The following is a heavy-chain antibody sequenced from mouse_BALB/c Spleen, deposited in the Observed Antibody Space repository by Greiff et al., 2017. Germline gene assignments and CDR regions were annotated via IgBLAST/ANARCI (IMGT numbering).Heavy chain of an antibody. V-gene: IGHV1-82*01. CDR2: IYPGDGDT. J-gene: IGHJ3*01. D-gene: IGHD4-1*01. Sequence: VQLQQSGPELVKPGASVKISCKASGYAFSSSWMNWVKQRPGQGLEWIGRIYPGDGDTNYNGKFKGKATLTADKSSSTAYMQLSSLTSVDSAVYFCARRLGEAYWGQGTLVTVSA. CDR1: GYAFSSSW. CDR3: ARRLGEAY.